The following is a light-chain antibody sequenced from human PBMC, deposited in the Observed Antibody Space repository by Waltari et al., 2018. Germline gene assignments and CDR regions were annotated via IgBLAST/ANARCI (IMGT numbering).Light chain of an antibody. J-gene: IGKJ2*01. Sequence: DILMTQSPLSLPVTPGEPASSPCRSSQSLLHCNGYNYLDWYLQKPGQSPQVLIYLGSNRASGVPDRFSGSGSGTDFTLNISRVEAEDVGVYYCMQILQPARTFGQGTRLEIK. CDR1: QSLLHCNGYNY. V-gene: IGKV2-28*01. CDR3: MQILQPART. CDR2: LGS.